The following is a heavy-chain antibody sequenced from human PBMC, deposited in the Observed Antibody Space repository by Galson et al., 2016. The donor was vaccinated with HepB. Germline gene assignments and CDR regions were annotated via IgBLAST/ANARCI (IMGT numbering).Heavy chain of an antibody. J-gene: IGHJ6*02. D-gene: IGHD6-19*01. Sequence: TLFLTCTVSGDSITCDNCFWTWTRQPAGKGLEWIGRMHATGSTNYNPSLKSRVTISLDTSKNQFSLKLSSVTAADTAVYYCASLPHSSGWNYYYGMDVWGQGTTVTVS. CDR2: MHATGST. CDR3: ASLPHSSGWNYYYGMDV. CDR1: GDSITCDNCF. V-gene: IGHV4-61*02.